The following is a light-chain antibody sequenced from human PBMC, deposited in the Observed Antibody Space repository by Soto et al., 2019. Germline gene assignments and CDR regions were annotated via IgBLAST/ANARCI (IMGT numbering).Light chain of an antibody. CDR2: GAS. CDR1: QSVSINY. V-gene: IGKV3D-20*02. J-gene: IGKJ5*01. Sequence: EIVLTQSPGTLSLSPGERATLSCRASQSVSINYLAWYQQKPGQARRLLIYGASGRATGIPARFSGSGSGTDFTLTISSLEPEDFAVYYCQQRSNWPPITFGQGTRLEI. CDR3: QQRSNWPPIT.